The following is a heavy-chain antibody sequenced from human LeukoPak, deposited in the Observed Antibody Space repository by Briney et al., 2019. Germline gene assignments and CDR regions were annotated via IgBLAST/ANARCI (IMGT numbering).Heavy chain of an antibody. CDR2: INSSGDYT. D-gene: IGHD3-16*01. Sequence: GGSLRLSCAASEFSFSSHSMNWVRQAPGKGLEWVSTINSSGDYTCYADSVKGRFTISRDNAKNSLYLQMNSLRAEDTAVYYCARDGMITAYAFDIWGQGTMVTVSP. CDR1: EFSFSSHS. V-gene: IGHV3-21*01. J-gene: IGHJ3*02. CDR3: ARDGMITAYAFDI.